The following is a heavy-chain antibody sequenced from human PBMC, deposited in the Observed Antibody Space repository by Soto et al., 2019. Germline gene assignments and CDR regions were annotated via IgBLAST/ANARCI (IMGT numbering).Heavy chain of an antibody. Sequence: GGSLRLSCGASGFTFTSYVMHWVRQAPGKGLEWVSVISYDGGDKYYADSVKGRFTISRDNSKNTLYLQMNSLRAEDTAVYYCAKASGYCSSSTCSRLIYYYYGMDVWGQGTTVTVSS. CDR3: AKASGYCSSSTCSRLIYYYYGMDV. V-gene: IGHV3-30*18. J-gene: IGHJ6*02. CDR1: GFTFTSYV. D-gene: IGHD2-2*01. CDR2: ISYDGGDK.